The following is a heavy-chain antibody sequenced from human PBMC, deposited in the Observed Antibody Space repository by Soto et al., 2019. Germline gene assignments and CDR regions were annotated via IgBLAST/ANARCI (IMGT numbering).Heavy chain of an antibody. Sequence: EVQLVESGGGLVQPGGSLKVSCAASGFTFSDSAMHWVRQASGKGLEWVGRIRGKTNSYATTYAASLKGRFTISRDDSKSTTYLQMNSLKAEDTAVYYCTSEAVASYWGQGTLVTVSS. CDR2: IRGKTNSYAT. CDR3: TSEAVASY. D-gene: IGHD6-19*01. V-gene: IGHV3-73*02. J-gene: IGHJ4*02. CDR1: GFTFSDSA.